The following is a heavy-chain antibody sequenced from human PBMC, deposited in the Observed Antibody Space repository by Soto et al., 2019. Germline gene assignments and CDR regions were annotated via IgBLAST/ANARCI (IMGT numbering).Heavy chain of an antibody. CDR2: INDGGRT. Sequence: PSETLSLTCAVYGGSFSGYYWSWIRQSPGRGLEWIGEINDGGRTNQNPSLKSRVTTSVDTSKNQFSLKLKSVTAADTAVYYCARGISMTVVLQGDAPGNYYLDSWGQGTLVTVSS. CDR3: ARGISMTVVLQGDAPGNYYLDS. J-gene: IGHJ4*02. CDR1: GGSFSGYY. D-gene: IGHD3-22*01. V-gene: IGHV4-34*01.